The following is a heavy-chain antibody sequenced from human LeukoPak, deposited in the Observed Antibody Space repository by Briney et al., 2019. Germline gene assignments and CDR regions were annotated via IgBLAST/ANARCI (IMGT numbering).Heavy chain of an antibody. CDR3: ARHSSSSRNWFDP. Sequence: SETLSLTCAVYGGSFSGYYWSWIRQPPGKGLEWIGEINHSGSTNYNPSLKSRVTISVDTSKNQFSLKLSSVTAADTAVYYCARHSSSSRNWFDPWGQGTLVTVSS. J-gene: IGHJ5*02. D-gene: IGHD6-13*01. CDR1: GGSFSGYY. CDR2: INHSGST. V-gene: IGHV4-34*01.